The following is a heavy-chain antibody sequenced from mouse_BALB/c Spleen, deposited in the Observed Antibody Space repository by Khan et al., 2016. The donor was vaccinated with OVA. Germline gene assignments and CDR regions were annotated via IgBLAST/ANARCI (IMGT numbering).Heavy chain of an antibody. V-gene: IGHV5-9-3*01. Sequence: EVQLVESGGGLVKPGGSLKLSCAVSGFTFSTYAMSWVRQTPEKRLEWVATISSDGDYTYYPDNVTGRFTISRDNAKNTLYLQMSSLRSEYTAMYYCARSPYGNFAYWGQGTLVTVSA. D-gene: IGHD2-1*01. J-gene: IGHJ3*01. CDR2: ISSDGDYT. CDR3: ARSPYGNFAY. CDR1: GFTFSTYA.